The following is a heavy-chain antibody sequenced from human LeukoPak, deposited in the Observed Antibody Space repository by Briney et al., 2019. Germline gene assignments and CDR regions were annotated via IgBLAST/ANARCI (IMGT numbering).Heavy chain of an antibody. D-gene: IGHD6-13*01. CDR1: GFSLSSYA. J-gene: IGHJ4*02. Sequence: HPGGSLRLSCEASGFSLSSYAFHWVRQAPGKGLEWVSFVSFDGRNKNYADSVRGRFTISRDNAKNSLYLQMNSLRAEDTALYYCAKDIRPSIAAAGTSFDYWGQGTLVTVSS. CDR3: AKDIRPSIAAAGTSFDY. CDR2: VSFDGRNK. V-gene: IGHV3-30-3*01.